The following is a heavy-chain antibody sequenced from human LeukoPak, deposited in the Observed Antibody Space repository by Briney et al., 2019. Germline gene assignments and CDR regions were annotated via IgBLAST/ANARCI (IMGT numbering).Heavy chain of an antibody. J-gene: IGHJ5*02. CDR1: GYTFTGYY. CDR3: ARGQLYYDFWSGPNWFDP. D-gene: IGHD3-3*01. CDR2: INPNSGGT. V-gene: IGHV1-2*02. Sequence: ASVKVSCKASGYTFTGYYMHWVRQAPGQGLEWMGWINPNSGGTNYAQKFQGRVTMTRDTSISTAYMELSRLRSDDTAVYYCARGQLYYDFWSGPNWFDPWGQGTLVTVSS.